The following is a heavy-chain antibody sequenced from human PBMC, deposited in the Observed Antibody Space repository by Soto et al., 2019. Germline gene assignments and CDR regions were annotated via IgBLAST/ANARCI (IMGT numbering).Heavy chain of an antibody. J-gene: IGHJ4*02. CDR1: GFTFSSYG. CDR3: ARDPTVTRFDY. Sequence: QVQLVESGGGVVQPGRSLRLSCAASGFTFSSYGMHWVRQAPGKGLEWVAVIWYDGSNKYYADSVKGRFTISRDNSQNTLYLQMNSLRAEDTAVYYCARDPTVTRFDYWGQGTLVTVSS. CDR2: IWYDGSNK. V-gene: IGHV3-33*01. D-gene: IGHD4-4*01.